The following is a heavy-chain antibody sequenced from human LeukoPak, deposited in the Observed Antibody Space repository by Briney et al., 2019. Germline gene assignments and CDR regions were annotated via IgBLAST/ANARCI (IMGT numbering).Heavy chain of an antibody. D-gene: IGHD3-3*01. CDR3: AKDQPLGGYYDFWSGYYFDY. CDR1: GFTFSNAW. Sequence: GGSLRLSCAASGFTFSNAWMSWVREAPGKGLEWVGRIKSKTDGGTTDYAAPVKGRFTISRDDSKNTLYLQMNSLRAEDTAVYYCAKDQPLGGYYDFWSGYYFDYWGQGTLVTVSS. J-gene: IGHJ4*02. V-gene: IGHV3-15*01. CDR2: IKSKTDGGTT.